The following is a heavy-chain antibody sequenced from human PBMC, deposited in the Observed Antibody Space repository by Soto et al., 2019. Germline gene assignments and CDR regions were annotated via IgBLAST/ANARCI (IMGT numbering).Heavy chain of an antibody. CDR2: ISGYNGNT. J-gene: IGHJ6*02. Sequence: QVQLVQSGAEVKKPGASVKVSCKASGYTFTSYGVSWVRQAPGQGLEWRGWISGYNGNTNYAQKLQGRVTMTTDTSTSTAYMELRSLRSDATAVYYCARAGKYYYGSGSPYYYGMDVWGQGITVTVSS. D-gene: IGHD3-10*01. V-gene: IGHV1-18*04. CDR1: GYTFTSYG. CDR3: ARAGKYYYGSGSPYYYGMDV.